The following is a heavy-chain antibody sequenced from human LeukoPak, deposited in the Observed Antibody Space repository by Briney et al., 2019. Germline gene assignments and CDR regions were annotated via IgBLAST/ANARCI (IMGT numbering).Heavy chain of an antibody. Sequence: GGSPRLSCAASGFTFKNYWMHWVRQAPGKGLVWVSRINTDGSSTTFADSVKGRFTISRDNAKNTLYLQMNSLRAEDTAVYYCAKPYGSGYYFFDNWGQGTLVTVSS. CDR2: INTDGSST. V-gene: IGHV3-74*01. J-gene: IGHJ4*02. CDR1: GFTFKNYW. D-gene: IGHD6-19*01. CDR3: AKPYGSGYYFFDN.